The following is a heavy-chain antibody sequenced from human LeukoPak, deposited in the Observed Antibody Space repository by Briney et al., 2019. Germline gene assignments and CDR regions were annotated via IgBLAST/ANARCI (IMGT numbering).Heavy chain of an antibody. Sequence: VASVKVSCKASGYTFTSYYMHWVRQAPGQGLEWMGWINPNSGGTNYAQKFQGRVTMTRDTSISTAYMELSRLRSDDTAVYYCARGKTVTTPSDFDYWGQGTLVTVSS. V-gene: IGHV1-2*02. CDR3: ARGKTVTTPSDFDY. CDR2: INPNSGGT. D-gene: IGHD4-17*01. CDR1: GYTFTSYY. J-gene: IGHJ4*02.